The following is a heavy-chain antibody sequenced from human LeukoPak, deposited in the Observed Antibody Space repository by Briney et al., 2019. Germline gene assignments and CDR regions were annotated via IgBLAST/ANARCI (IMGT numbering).Heavy chain of an antibody. CDR2: INPNSGGT. CDR3: AREVVVVPAAIQY. CDR1: GYTFTGYY. D-gene: IGHD2-2*01. Sequence: ASVKVSCKASGYTFTGYYMHWVRQAPGQGLEWMGLINPNSGGTNYAQKFQGRVTMTRDTSISTAYMELSRLRSDDTAVYYCAREVVVVPAAIQYWGQGTLVTVSS. V-gene: IGHV1-2*02. J-gene: IGHJ4*02.